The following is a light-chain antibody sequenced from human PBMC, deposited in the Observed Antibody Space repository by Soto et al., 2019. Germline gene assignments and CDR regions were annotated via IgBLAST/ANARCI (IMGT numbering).Light chain of an antibody. J-gene: IGLJ3*02. CDR3: SSHAGIINVV. CDR2: EVT. V-gene: IGLV2-8*01. Sequence: QSAPTQPPSASGSPGQSVTISCTGTSSDVGGYNSVSWYQQHPGKAPKLIIYEVTKRPSGVPDRFSGSKSGNTASLTVSGLQAEDEADYYCSSHAGIINVVFGGGTKLTVL. CDR1: SSDVGGYNS.